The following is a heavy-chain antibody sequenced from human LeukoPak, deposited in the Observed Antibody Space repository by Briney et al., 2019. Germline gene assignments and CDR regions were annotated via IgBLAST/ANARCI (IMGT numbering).Heavy chain of an antibody. CDR3: ARDKVVGATFFDC. CDR2: IKQDGTEI. D-gene: IGHD1-26*01. V-gene: IGHV3-7*01. Sequence: GGSLRLSCAASGFTFSDYYMSWIRQAPGKGPEWVANIKQDGTEIYYVDSVKGRFTISRDNAKNSLYLQMNSLRDEDTAVYYCARDKVVGATFFDCWGQGTLVTVSS. CDR1: GFTFSDYY. J-gene: IGHJ4*02.